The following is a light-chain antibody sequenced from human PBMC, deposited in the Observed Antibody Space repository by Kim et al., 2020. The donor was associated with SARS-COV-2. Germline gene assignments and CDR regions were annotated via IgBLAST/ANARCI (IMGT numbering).Light chain of an antibody. V-gene: IGLV2-14*03. CDR3: SSYTSSSFVV. Sequence: GQSITISCTGTSSDVGGYNHVSWYQQHPGKAPKLMIYDVSNRPSGVSNRFSGSKSGNTASLTISGLQAEDEADYYCSSYTSSSFVVFGGGTQLTVL. CDR2: DVS. CDR1: SSDVGGYNH. J-gene: IGLJ2*01.